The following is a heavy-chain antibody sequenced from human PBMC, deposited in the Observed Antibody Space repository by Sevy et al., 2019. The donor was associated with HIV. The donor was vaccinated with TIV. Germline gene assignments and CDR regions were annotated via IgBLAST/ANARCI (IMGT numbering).Heavy chain of an antibody. CDR3: AREGCTKPHDY. Sequence: GGSLRLSCAASGFDFSIYSMSWVRQAPGKGLEWVSTLSFGCGKINYADSVKGRFTISRDNSKSSVYLQMNNMRVEDTAVYYCAREGCTKPHDYWGQGTRSPSPQ. D-gene: IGHD2-8*01. V-gene: IGHV3-23*01. J-gene: IGHJ4*02. CDR1: GFDFSIYS. CDR2: LSFGCGKI.